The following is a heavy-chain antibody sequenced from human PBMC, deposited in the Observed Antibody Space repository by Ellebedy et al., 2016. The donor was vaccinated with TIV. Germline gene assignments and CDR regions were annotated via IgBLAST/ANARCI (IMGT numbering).Heavy chain of an antibody. CDR3: ARLFGYSRIIDY. CDR1: GGTFSSYA. Sequence: ASVKVSCKASGGTFSSYAISWVRQAPGQGLEWMGGIIPIFGTANYAQKFQGRVTITADESTSTAYMELSSLRSKDTAVYYCARLFGYSRIIDYWGQGTLVTVSS. J-gene: IGHJ4*02. D-gene: IGHD6-13*01. V-gene: IGHV1-69*13. CDR2: IIPIFGTA.